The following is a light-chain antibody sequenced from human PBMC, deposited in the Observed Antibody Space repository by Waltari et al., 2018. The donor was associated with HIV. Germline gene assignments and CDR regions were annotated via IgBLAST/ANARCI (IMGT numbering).Light chain of an antibody. J-gene: IGLJ3*02. V-gene: IGLV1-47*01. CDR3: ASWDDNLSGWV. Sequence: QSVLTQPPSASGTPGQSVSISCSGSRSNIGSNYVYWYQHLPGTTPKVVIYRSEQRPTGVPDRFSGSNSGASASLAISGLRSEDEAHYYCASWDDNLSGWVFGGGTKLTVL. CDR1: RSNIGSNY. CDR2: RSE.